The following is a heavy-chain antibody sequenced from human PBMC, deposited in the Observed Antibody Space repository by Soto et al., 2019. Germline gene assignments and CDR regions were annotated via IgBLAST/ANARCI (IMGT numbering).Heavy chain of an antibody. Sequence: PGGSLRLSCAASGFTFSSYAMHWVRQAPGKGLEWVAVISYDGSNKYYADSVKGRFTISRDNSKNTLYLQMNSLRAEDTAVYYCAREDTATLTVLVYYYYYGMDVWGQGTTVTVSS. CDR2: ISYDGSNK. J-gene: IGHJ6*02. V-gene: IGHV3-30-3*01. CDR1: GFTFSSYA. CDR3: AREDTATLTVLVYYYYYGMDV. D-gene: IGHD5-18*01.